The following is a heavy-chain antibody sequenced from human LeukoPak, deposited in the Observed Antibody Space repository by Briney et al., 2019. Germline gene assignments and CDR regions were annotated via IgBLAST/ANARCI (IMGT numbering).Heavy chain of an antibody. CDR1: GYTFTGYY. J-gene: IGHJ3*02. D-gene: IGHD3-22*01. CDR2: ISPNSGGT. CDR3: ARGLTIIRTAPRAPLDI. V-gene: IGHV1-2*02. Sequence: ASVKVSCKASGYTFTGYYIHWVRQAHGQGLEWMGWISPNSGGTNSAQKFQGRVTMTRDPSISTAYIELSRLRSDDTAVYYCARGLTIIRTAPRAPLDIWGQGTMVTVSS.